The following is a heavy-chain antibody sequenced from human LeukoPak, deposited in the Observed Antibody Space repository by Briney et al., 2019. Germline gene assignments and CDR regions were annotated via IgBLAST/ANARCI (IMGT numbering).Heavy chain of an antibody. J-gene: IGHJ5*02. Sequence: GASVKVSCKASGYTFTGHYIDWVRQAPGQGLEWMGIINPSGGSTSYAQKFQGRVTMTRDMSTSTVYMELSSLRSEDTAVYYCARSVHGDYEGWFDPWGQGTLVTVSS. V-gene: IGHV1-46*01. D-gene: IGHD4-17*01. CDR2: INPSGGST. CDR1: GYTFTGHY. CDR3: ARSVHGDYEGWFDP.